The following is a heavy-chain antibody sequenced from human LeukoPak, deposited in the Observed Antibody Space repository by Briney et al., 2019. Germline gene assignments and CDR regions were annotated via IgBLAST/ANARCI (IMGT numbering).Heavy chain of an antibody. J-gene: IGHJ4*02. CDR2: MNPNSGNT. V-gene: IGHV1-8*01. Sequence: ASVTVSCTASGYTFTSYDINWVRQATGQGREWVGWMNPNSGNTGSAQKFQGRVSMTRDTSISTAYMELSSLRSEDTAIYYCARAAGDLDYWGQGTLVTVSS. CDR1: GYTFTSYD. CDR3: ARAAGDLDY.